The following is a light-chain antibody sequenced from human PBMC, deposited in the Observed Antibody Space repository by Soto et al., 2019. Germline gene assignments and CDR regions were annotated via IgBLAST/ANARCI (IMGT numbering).Light chain of an antibody. Sequence: SSELTQPPSVSVAPGETARITCGGNNIGGKSVHWYQWKPGQAPLLIIYNDGDRPSGIPERFSGSNSGNTATLTVSRVEAGDEDEYYCQVWGSTADAYVVFGGGTKVTVL. CDR2: NDG. CDR1: NIGGKS. CDR3: QVWGSTADAYVV. V-gene: IGLV3-21*01. J-gene: IGLJ2*01.